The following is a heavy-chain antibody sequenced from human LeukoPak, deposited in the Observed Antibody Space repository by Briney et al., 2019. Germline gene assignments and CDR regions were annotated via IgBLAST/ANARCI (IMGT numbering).Heavy chain of an antibody. CDR1: GGSISSYY. V-gene: IGHV4-59*08. CDR2: IYYSGST. J-gene: IGHJ4*02. Sequence: SETLSLTCTVSGGSISSYYWSWIRQPPGKGLEWIGYIYYSGSTNYNPSLKSRVTISVDTSKNQFSLKLSSVTAADTAVYYCARHRDYGDYDPYFDYWGQGTLVTVSS. CDR3: ARHRDYGDYDPYFDY. D-gene: IGHD4-17*01.